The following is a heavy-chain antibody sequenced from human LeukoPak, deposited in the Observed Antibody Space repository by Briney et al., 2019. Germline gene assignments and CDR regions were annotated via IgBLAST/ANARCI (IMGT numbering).Heavy chain of an antibody. CDR2: IYYSGST. CDR3: ARGGPEEQWLAENWFDP. CDR1: GGSISSGGYY. Sequence: SETLSLTCTVSGGSISSGGYYWSWTRQHPGKGLEWIGYIYYSGSTYYNPSLKSRVTISVDTSKNQFSLKLSSVTAADTAVYYCARGGPEEQWLAENWFDPWGQGTLVTVSS. V-gene: IGHV4-31*03. D-gene: IGHD6-19*01. J-gene: IGHJ5*02.